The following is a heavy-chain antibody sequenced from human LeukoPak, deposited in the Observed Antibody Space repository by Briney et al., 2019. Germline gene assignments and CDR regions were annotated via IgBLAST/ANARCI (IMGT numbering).Heavy chain of an antibody. CDR1: GGSFSGYY. CDR3: ARLGSADAFDI. Sequence: SETLSLTCAVYGGSFSGYYWSWIRQPPGKGLEWIGEINHSGSTNYNPSLKSRVTISVDTSKNQFSLKLSSVTAADTVVYYCARLGSADAFDIWGQGTMVTVSS. V-gene: IGHV4-34*01. CDR2: INHSGST. D-gene: IGHD1-26*01. J-gene: IGHJ3*02.